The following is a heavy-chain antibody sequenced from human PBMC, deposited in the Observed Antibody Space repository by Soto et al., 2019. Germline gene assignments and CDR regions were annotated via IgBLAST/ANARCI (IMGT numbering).Heavy chain of an antibody. D-gene: IGHD2-2*01. CDR2: ISGSGGST. CDR1: GFTFSSYA. CDR3: AKDLVPDCSSTSCYPMGLDP. Sequence: GGSLRLSCAASGFTFSSYAMSWVRQAPGKGLEWVSAISGSGGSTYYADSVKGRFTISRDNSKNTLYLQMNSLRAEDTAVYYCAKDLVPDCSSTSCYPMGLDPWGQGTLVTVSS. V-gene: IGHV3-23*01. J-gene: IGHJ5*02.